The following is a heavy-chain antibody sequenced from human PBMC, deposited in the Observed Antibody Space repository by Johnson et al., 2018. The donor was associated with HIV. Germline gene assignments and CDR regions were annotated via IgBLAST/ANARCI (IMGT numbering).Heavy chain of an antibody. CDR1: GFTFSSYA. J-gene: IGHJ3*02. Sequence: QMLLVESGGGVVQPGRSLRLSCAASGFTFSSYAMHWVRQAPGKGLEWVAVISYDGSNKYYADSVKGRFTISRDNSKNTLYLQMNSLSAEDTAVYYCRAAKDSQTHFSIAVVDYLDAFDIWGQGTMVTVSS. CDR2: ISYDGSNK. CDR3: RAAKDSQTHFSIAVVDYLDAFDI. V-gene: IGHV3-30*04. D-gene: IGHD6-19*01.